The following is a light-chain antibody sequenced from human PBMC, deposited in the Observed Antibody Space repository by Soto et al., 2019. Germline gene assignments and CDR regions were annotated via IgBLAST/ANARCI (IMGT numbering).Light chain of an antibody. CDR2: WAS. CDR1: QSVFYSSNNKDY. J-gene: IGKJ4*01. Sequence: DIVMTQSPDSLAVSLGERAXISCKSSQSVFYSSNNKDYLAWYQQRPGQSPKLLIYWASTRESGVPDRFSGSGSGTDFTLTINSLQPEDVAVYYCQQYYNTPLTFGGGTKVEI. CDR3: QQYYNTPLT. V-gene: IGKV4-1*01.